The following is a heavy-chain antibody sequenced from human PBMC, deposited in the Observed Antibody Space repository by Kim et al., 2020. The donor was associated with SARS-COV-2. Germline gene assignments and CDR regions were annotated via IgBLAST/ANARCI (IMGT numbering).Heavy chain of an antibody. CDR2: INPSGGST. CDR3: ARDGFYCSSTSCPRHPYYYYGMDV. V-gene: IGHV1-46*01. D-gene: IGHD2-2*01. CDR1: GYTFTSYY. J-gene: IGHJ6*02. Sequence: ASVKVSCKASGYTFTSYYMHWVRQAPGQGLEWMGIINPSGGSTSYAQKFQGRVTMTRDTSTSTVYMELSSLRSEDTAVYYCARDGFYCSSTSCPRHPYYYYGMDVWGQGTTVTVSS.